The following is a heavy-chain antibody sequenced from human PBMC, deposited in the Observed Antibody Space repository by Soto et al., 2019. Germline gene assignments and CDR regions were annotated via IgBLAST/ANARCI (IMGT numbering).Heavy chain of an antibody. CDR3: AKDVLGGAAADHRGPFDY. Sequence: EVQLLESGGGLVQPGGSLRLSCAASGFTFSSYAMSWVRQAPGKGLEWVSAISGSGGSTYYADSVKGRFTISRDNSKNTLYLQINSLRAEDTAVYYCAKDVLGGAAADHRGPFDYWGQGTLVTVSS. V-gene: IGHV3-23*01. D-gene: IGHD6-13*01. J-gene: IGHJ4*02. CDR2: ISGSGGST. CDR1: GFTFSSYA.